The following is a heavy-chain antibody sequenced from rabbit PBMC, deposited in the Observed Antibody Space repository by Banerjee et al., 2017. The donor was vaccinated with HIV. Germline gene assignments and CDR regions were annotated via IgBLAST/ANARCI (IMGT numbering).Heavy chain of an antibody. V-gene: IGHV1S40*01. CDR1: GFSFSSTYY. CDR3: ARYYSYGYAGGTYAANL. J-gene: IGHJ4*01. Sequence: QSLEESGGDLVKPEGSLTLTCTASGFSFSSTYYMCWVRQAPGKGLEWIACINSNTGNTVYASWAKGPFTISKTSSTTVTLQMTSLTAADTATYFCARYYSYGYAGGTYAANLWGQGTLVTVS. D-gene: IGHD6-1*01. CDR2: INSNTGNT.